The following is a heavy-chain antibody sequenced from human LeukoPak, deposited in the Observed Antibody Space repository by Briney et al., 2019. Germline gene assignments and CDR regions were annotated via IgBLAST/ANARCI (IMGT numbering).Heavy chain of an antibody. Sequence: GGSLRLSCAASGFNFSSYWMSWFRQAPGKGLEWVANIKQDGSEKYYVGSVKGRFTISRDNAKNSLYLQMNSLRAEDTAVYYCARVSDTRNYYYYGMDVWGQGTTVTVSS. V-gene: IGHV3-7*01. CDR1: GFNFSSYW. D-gene: IGHD5-18*01. CDR2: IKQDGSEK. CDR3: ARVSDTRNYYYYGMDV. J-gene: IGHJ6*02.